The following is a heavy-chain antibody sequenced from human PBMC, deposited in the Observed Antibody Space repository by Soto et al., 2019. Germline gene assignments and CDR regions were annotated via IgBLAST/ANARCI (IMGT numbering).Heavy chain of an antibody. CDR1: GGSISSGGYY. Sequence: PSETLSLTCTVSGGSISSGGYYWSWIRQHPGKGLEWIGYIYYSGSTYYNPSLKSRVTISVDTSKNQFSLKLSSVTAADTAVYYCARDYPYYYDSSGYFGIWGQGTMVTVSS. CDR2: IYYSGST. D-gene: IGHD3-22*01. CDR3: ARDYPYYYDSSGYFGI. J-gene: IGHJ3*02. V-gene: IGHV4-31*03.